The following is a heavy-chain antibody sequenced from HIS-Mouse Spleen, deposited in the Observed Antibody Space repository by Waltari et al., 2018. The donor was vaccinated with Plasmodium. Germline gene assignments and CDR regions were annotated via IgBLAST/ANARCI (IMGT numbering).Heavy chain of an antibody. CDR3: ARDRRLAFDY. V-gene: IGHV3-30-3*01. D-gene: IGHD2-15*01. CDR2: ISYDGSNK. Sequence: QVQLVESGGGVVQPGRSLRLSCAASGFTFNSYAMHWVRQAPGKGLEWVAVISYDGSNKYYADSVKGRFTISRDNSKNTLYLQRNSLRAEDTAVYYCARDRRLAFDYWGQGTLVTVSS. J-gene: IGHJ4*02. CDR1: GFTFNSYA.